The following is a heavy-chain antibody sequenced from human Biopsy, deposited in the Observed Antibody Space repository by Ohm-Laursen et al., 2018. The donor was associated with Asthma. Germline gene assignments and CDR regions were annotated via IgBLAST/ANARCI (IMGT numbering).Heavy chain of an antibody. D-gene: IGHD2/OR15-2a*01. J-gene: IGHJ6*02. V-gene: IGHV1-18*01. CDR3: ARAVDYFHYYGIDV. CDR2: ISVYNGNT. CDR1: GYTFNSAG. Sequence: ASVKVSCKASGYTFNSAGITWVRQAPGQGLEWMGWISVYNGNTKVAQKLQDRVTMITDTSTSTAYMELRSLRSDDTAVYFCARAVDYFHYYGIDVWGQGTTVTVS.